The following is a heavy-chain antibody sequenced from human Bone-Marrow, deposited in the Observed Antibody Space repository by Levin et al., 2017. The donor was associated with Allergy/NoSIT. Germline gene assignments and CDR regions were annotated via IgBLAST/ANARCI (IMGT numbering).Heavy chain of an antibody. V-gene: IGHV3-30*18. D-gene: IGHD1-26*01. CDR2: ISNDGRDE. J-gene: IGHJ6*02. Sequence: SCAASESRFSRFRMHWVRQAPGKGLEWVAAISNDGRDEYYADSVKGRFIISRDNSKKMLYLQMNSLRDDDTSVYYCAKDQVGASYLSAMDVWGQGTPVTVSS. CDR3: AKDQVGASYLSAMDV. CDR1: ESRFSRFR.